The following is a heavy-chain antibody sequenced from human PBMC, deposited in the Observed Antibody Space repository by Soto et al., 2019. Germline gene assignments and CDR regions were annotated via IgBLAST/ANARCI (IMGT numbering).Heavy chain of an antibody. D-gene: IGHD4-17*01. CDR3: AKVASIRSTVTVDY. V-gene: IGHV3-23*01. CDR1: GFTFSSYA. Sequence: EVQLLESGGGLVQPGGSLRLSCAASGFTFSSYAMSWVLQAPGKGLEWVSAISGSGGRTYYADTVKGRFTISRDNSKNSLYLQMNSLRAEDMAVYYCAKVASIRSTVTVDYWGQGTLVTVSS. CDR2: ISGSGGRT. J-gene: IGHJ4*02.